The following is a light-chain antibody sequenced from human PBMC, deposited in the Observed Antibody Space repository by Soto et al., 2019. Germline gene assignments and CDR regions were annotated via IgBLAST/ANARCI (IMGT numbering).Light chain of an antibody. CDR2: STN. CDR3: VLYMGSVV. J-gene: IGLJ2*01. V-gene: IGLV8-61*01. Sequence: QTVVTQEPSFSVSPGGTVTLTCGLSSGSVSTSYYPSWYQQTPGQAPRTLIYSTNTRSSGVPERFSGSILGNKAALTITVAQADDESDYYCVLYMGSVVFGGGTQLTVL. CDR1: SGSVSTSYY.